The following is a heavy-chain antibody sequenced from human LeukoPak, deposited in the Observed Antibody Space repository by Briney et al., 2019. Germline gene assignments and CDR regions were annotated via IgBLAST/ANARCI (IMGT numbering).Heavy chain of an antibody. V-gene: IGHV3-23*01. CDR2: ISVGGGDT. CDR1: GFTVSSNY. J-gene: IGHJ4*02. Sequence: PGGSLRLSCAASGFTVSSNYMSWVRQAPGKGLEWVSSISVGGGDTFIADSVKGRFTITRENSMDTLYLQMMGLRVEDTAIYYCAKLNLGEMAYFDSWGQGILVTVSS. CDR3: AKLNLGEMAYFDS. D-gene: IGHD2-21*01.